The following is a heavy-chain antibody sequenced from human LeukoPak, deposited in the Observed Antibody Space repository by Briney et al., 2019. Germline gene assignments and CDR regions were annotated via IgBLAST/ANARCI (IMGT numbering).Heavy chain of an antibody. D-gene: IGHD3-9*01. V-gene: IGHV1-2*06. CDR1: GYTFTGYY. CDR3: ARTNYDILTGYSPHFDY. J-gene: IGHJ4*02. CDR2: INPNSGGT. Sequence: ASVKVSCKASGYTFTGYYMHWVRQAPGQGLDWMGRINPNSGGTNYAQKFQGRVTMTRDTSISTAYMELSRLRSDDTAVYYCARTNYDILTGYSPHFDYWGQGTLVTVSS.